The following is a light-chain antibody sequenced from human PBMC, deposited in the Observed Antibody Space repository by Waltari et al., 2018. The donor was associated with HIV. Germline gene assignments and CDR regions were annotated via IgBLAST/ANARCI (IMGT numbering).Light chain of an antibody. CDR3: AAWDGGIRAWV. V-gene: IGLV1-47*01. Sequence: QSALTQPPSASGTPGQRVTSHCSGSSPHLGKTYVNWYKQTPGAAPKLIMYKDDQRPSGVPDRFSGSQSGITASLAITGLRSEDEGDYYCAAWDGGIRAWVFGGGTKVTVL. J-gene: IGLJ3*02. CDR2: KDD. CDR1: SPHLGKTY.